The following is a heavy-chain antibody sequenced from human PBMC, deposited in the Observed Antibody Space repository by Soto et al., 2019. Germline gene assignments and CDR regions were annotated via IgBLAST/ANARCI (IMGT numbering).Heavy chain of an antibody. V-gene: IGHV3-23*01. Sequence: GGSLRLSCAASGFTFSSYAMSWVRQAPGKGLEWVSAISGSGGSTYYADSVKGRFTISRDNSKNTLYLQMNSLRAEDTAVYYCAKDLKDDSSGYYYASDAFDIWGQGTMVTVSS. J-gene: IGHJ3*02. CDR1: GFTFSSYA. D-gene: IGHD3-22*01. CDR3: AKDLKDDSSGYYYASDAFDI. CDR2: ISGSGGST.